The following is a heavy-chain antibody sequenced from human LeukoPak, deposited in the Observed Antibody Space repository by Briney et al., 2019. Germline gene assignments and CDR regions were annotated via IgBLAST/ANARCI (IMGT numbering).Heavy chain of an antibody. CDR3: ARVSGSYFDY. Sequence: KPSETLSLTCAVYGGSFSGYYWSWIRQPPGKGLEWIGEINHSGSTNYSPSLKSRVTISVDTSKNQFSLKLSSVTAADTAVYYCARVSGSYFDYWGQGTLVTVSS. D-gene: IGHD1-26*01. J-gene: IGHJ4*02. CDR2: INHSGST. CDR1: GGSFSGYY. V-gene: IGHV4-34*01.